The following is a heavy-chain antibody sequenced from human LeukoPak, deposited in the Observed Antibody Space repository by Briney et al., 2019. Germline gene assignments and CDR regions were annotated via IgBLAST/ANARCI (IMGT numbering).Heavy chain of an antibody. J-gene: IGHJ3*01. V-gene: IGHV5-51*01. CDR1: GYTFTDYW. Sequence: GESLKISCKAAGYTFTDYWIAWVRQVPGKDMEYMGIVYPSDSDARYWPPFQGQVTISADKSIDTAYLEWSSLRGSDSAIYYCERPYYFKIVSDACDVWGQGTLVAVSS. CDR3: ERPYYFKIVSDACDV. CDR2: VYPSDSDA. D-gene: IGHD3-22*01.